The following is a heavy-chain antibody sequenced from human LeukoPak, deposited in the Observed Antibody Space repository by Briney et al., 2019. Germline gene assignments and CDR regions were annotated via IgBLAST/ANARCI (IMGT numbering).Heavy chain of an antibody. CDR3: ARVPSSISSTAIIFYYFDY. J-gene: IGHJ4*02. CDR1: GFTFSDYY. D-gene: IGHD2-21*02. Sequence: GGSLRLSCAASGFTFSDYYMSWIRQAPGKGLEWVSYISSSSSYTNYADSVKGRFTISRDNAKTSLYLQMNSLRVEDTAVYYCARVPSSISSTAIIFYYFDYWGQGTLVTVSS. V-gene: IGHV3-11*06. CDR2: ISSSSSYT.